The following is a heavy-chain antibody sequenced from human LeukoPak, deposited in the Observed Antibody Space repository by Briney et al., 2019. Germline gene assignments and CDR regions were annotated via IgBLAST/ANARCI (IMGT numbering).Heavy chain of an antibody. V-gene: IGHV3-30*02. D-gene: IGHD6-6*01. Sequence: GGSLRLSCAASGFTFSSYGMHWVRQAPGKGLEGVAFIRYDGSNKYYADSVKGRFTISRDNSKNTLYLQMNSLRAEDTAVYYCAKEGVAARPDWVLYYYYMDVWGKGTTVTVSS. CDR2: IRYDGSNK. CDR1: GFTFSSYG. CDR3: AKEGVAARPDWVLYYYYMDV. J-gene: IGHJ6*03.